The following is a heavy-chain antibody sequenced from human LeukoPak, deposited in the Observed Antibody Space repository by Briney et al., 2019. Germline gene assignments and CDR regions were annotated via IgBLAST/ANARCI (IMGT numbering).Heavy chain of an antibody. CDR2: INPNSGGT. V-gene: IGHV1-2*02. Sequence: ASVKVSCKASGYTFTDYYMSWVRQAPGQGLEWMGWINPNSGGTNYAQKFQGRVTMTRDTSIGTAYMELSRLTSDDTAVYYCARDIRYCSSTSCSVADYWGQGTLVTVSS. D-gene: IGHD2-2*01. CDR1: GYTFTDYY. J-gene: IGHJ4*02. CDR3: ARDIRYCSSTSCSVADY.